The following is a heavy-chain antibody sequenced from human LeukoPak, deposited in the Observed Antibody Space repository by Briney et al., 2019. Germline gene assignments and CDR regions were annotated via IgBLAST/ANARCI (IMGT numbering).Heavy chain of an antibody. CDR1: GFTFSSNA. Sequence: PGGSLRLSCAAPGFTFSSNAMSLVRQAPGKGLEWVSVLTGNGGRTYYADSVKGRFTISRDNSKNTLSLQMNSLRAEDTAVYYCAKDAVAPGSGGDYFDYWGQGTLVTVSS. J-gene: IGHJ4*02. CDR3: AKDAVAPGSGGDYFDY. V-gene: IGHV3-23*01. CDR2: LTGNGGRT. D-gene: IGHD3-10*01.